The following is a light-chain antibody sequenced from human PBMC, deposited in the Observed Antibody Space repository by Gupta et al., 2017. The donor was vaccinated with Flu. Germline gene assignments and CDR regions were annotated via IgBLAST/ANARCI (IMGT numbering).Light chain of an antibody. CDR1: SRNGGTYKS. J-gene: IGLJ1*01. Sequence: SALTQPASVSGSPGPSITISCTGTSRNGGTYKSVSWHQQHPGKAPKVMIYEGTKRPSGISNRFSGSTSGNTASLTISGLQEEDEADYYCFSYAGGGTYVSGSGTKVSVL. CDR2: EGT. V-gene: IGLV2-23*01. CDR3: FSYAGGGTYV.